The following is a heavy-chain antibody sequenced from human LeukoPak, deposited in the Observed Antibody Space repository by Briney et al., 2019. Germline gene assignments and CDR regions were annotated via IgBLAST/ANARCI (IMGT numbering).Heavy chain of an antibody. CDR3: AKRGSGDYFDY. V-gene: IGHV3-23*01. CDR1: GFTFPAYA. CDR2: ISGTGGST. Sequence: GGSLRLSCAASGFTFPAYAMNWVRQAPGKGLEWVSVISGTGGSTYYADSVKGRFTISRDNSKNTLNLQMNSLRAEDAAVYYCAKRGSGDYFDYWGQGTLVTVSS. D-gene: IGHD3-16*01. J-gene: IGHJ4*02.